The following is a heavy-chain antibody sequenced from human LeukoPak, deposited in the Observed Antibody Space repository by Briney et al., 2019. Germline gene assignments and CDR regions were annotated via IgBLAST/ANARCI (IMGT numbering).Heavy chain of an antibody. CDR3: AIRTPVDIVATLGERVKKGLDY. CDR1: GYTFTSYD. Sequence: ASVKVSCKASGYTFTSYDINWLRQATGQGLEWMGWMNPNGGNTDYAQKFQGRVTMTRNTSMSTAYMELSSLRSEDTAVYYCAIRTPVDIVATLGERVKKGLDYWGQGTLVTVSS. V-gene: IGHV1-8*01. CDR2: MNPNGGNT. J-gene: IGHJ4*02. D-gene: IGHD5-12*01.